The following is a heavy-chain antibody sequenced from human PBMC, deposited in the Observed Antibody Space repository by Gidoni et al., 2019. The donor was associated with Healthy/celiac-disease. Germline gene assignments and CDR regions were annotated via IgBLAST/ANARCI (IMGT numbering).Heavy chain of an antibody. D-gene: IGHD5-12*01. CDR2: ISWNSGSI. CDR3: AKDIGGWGYPAYFDY. V-gene: IGHV3-9*01. CDR1: GFTFDDYA. Sequence: DVQLVESGGGLVQPGRSLRLSCAASGFTFDDYAMHWVRQAPGKGLEWVSGISWNSGSIGYADSVKGRFTISRDNAKNSLYLQMNSLRAEDTALYYCAKDIGGWGYPAYFDYWGQGTLVTVSS. J-gene: IGHJ4*02.